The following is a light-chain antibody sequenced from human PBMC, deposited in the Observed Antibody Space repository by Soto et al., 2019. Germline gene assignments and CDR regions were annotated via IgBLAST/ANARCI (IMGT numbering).Light chain of an antibody. J-gene: IGKJ1*01. Sequence: EVVTTQSPCTLSLSPWERSTLSFMASQSVSNNYLAWYQQKPGQAPRLLIYDASNRATGIPARFSGSGSGTDFTLTISSLEPGDFAVYYCQQRSNWPRTFGQGTKVDIK. CDR1: QSVSNNY. CDR3: QQRSNWPRT. CDR2: DAS. V-gene: IGKV3-11*01.